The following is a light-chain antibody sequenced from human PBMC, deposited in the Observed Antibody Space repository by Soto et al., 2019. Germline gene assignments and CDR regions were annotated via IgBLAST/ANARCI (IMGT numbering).Light chain of an antibody. J-gene: IGKJ1*01. CDR3: QQYHTWT. CDR1: QSVSTW. CDR2: DAS. Sequence: DIQMTQSPSTLSESVGDSVTVTCRASQSVSTWVAWYQQKPGKATKLLISDASSMEGGVPSRFSGSGSGTEFTLTISSMQPDDFATYYCQQYHTWTFGQGTKVDIK. V-gene: IGKV1-5*01.